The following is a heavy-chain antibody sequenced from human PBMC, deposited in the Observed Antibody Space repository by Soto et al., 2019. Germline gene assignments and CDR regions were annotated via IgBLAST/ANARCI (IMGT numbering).Heavy chain of an antibody. J-gene: IGHJ6*02. CDR3: ARVGYYDNSWGKLSHYGLDV. CDR2: ISPYNDYT. V-gene: IGHV1-18*01. Sequence: QVQLAQSANEVKKPGASVRVSCKAAGYTFIRYGIAWVRQAPGQGLEWMGWISPYNDYTVYAQKFQGRVSMTADTATRPVYMNLRGLKSDDTVVYYGARVGYYDNSWGKLSHYGLDVWGQGTSVSVSS. CDR1: GYTFIRYG. D-gene: IGHD3-16*01.